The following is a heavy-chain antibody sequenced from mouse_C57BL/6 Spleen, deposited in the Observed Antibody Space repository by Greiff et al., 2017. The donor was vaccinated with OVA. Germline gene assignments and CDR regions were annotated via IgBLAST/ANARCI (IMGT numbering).Heavy chain of an antibody. D-gene: IGHD2-5*01. V-gene: IGHV5-17*01. CDR2: ISSGSSIL. CDR1: GFTFSDYG. CDR3: ARRGSYYSNLMDY. J-gene: IGHJ4*01. Sequence: EVQRVESGGGLVKPGGSLKLSCAASGFTFSDYGMHWVRQAPEKGLEWVAYISSGSSILYYADTVKGRFTISRDNAKNTLFLKMTRLRAEDTARYDSARRGSYYSNLMDYWGQGTSVTVSS.